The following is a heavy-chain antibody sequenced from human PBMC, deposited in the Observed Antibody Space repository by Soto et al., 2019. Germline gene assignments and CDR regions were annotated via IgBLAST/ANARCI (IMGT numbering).Heavy chain of an antibody. CDR3: CRRAPEGFDP. V-gene: IGHV4-30-4*01. CDR1: GDSISSDDYY. J-gene: IGHJ5*02. Sequence: SETLSLTCAVSGDSISSDDYYWNWIRLSPGKGLEWIGYFYYSGSTYYNPSLKSRVTMSVDTSKNHFSLKVDSVTAADTALYYCCRRAPEGFDPWGQGTLVTVSS. CDR2: FYYSGST.